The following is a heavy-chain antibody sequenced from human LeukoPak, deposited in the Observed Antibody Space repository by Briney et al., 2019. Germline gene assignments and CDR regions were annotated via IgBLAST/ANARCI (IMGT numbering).Heavy chain of an antibody. CDR2: INKEGSEK. CDR1: GFTLGNSW. D-gene: IGHD4/OR15-4a*01. J-gene: IGHJ4*02. V-gene: IGHV3-7*01. Sequence: GGSLRLSCAASGFTLGNSWMTWVRQAPGKGLDWVATINKEGSEKYYVDSVKGRFTISRGSAKNSLYLQMNSLRAEDTAVYYCASTLGTNSDTSWGQGTLVTVSS. CDR3: ASTLGTNSDTS.